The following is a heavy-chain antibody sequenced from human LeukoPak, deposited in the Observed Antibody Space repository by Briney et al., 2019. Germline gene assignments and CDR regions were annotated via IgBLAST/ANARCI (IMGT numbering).Heavy chain of an antibody. CDR3: ARGNYYGSGCDF. V-gene: IGHV3-30*19. CDR1: GFTFSNYG. J-gene: IGHJ4*02. Sequence: GGSLRLSCAASGFTFSNYGMHWVRQAPGKGLEWVAFIYYSGNNKNYADFVKGRFTISRHNSKNTLLLQMNSLRAEDTAVYYRARGNYYGSGCDFWGQGSLVTVSS. CDR2: IYYSGNNK. D-gene: IGHD3-10*01.